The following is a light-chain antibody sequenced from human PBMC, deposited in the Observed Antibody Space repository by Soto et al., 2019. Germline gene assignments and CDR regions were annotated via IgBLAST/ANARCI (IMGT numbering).Light chain of an antibody. V-gene: IGKV3-20*01. CDR3: QQYGTSPLCT. J-gene: IGKJ2*02. CDR1: QNIRSSN. CDR2: GAS. Sequence: EIVLTQSPGTLSLSPGEGAALSCRASQNIRSSNLAWYQQKPGQAPRLLIYGASSRATGIPDRFSGSGSGTDFPRTISRLEPEDSAVYYCQQYGTSPLCTFGQGTKLEIK.